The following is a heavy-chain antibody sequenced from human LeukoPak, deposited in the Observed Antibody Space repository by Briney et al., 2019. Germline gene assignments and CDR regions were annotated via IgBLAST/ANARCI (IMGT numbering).Heavy chain of an antibody. V-gene: IGHV7-4-1*02. Sequence: ASVKVSCKASGGTFSSYAISWVRQAPGQGLEWMGWINTNTGNPTYAQGFTGRFVFSLDTSVSTAYLQISSLKAEDTAVYYCARDENYYDIGFDYWGQGTLVTVSS. D-gene: IGHD3-22*01. CDR2: INTNTGNP. CDR1: GGTFSSYA. CDR3: ARDENYYDIGFDY. J-gene: IGHJ4*02.